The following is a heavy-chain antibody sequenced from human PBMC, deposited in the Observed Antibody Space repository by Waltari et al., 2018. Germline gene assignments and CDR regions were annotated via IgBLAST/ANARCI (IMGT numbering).Heavy chain of an antibody. Sequence: EVQLVESGGGLVKPGGSLRLSCAASGFTFTSYSMTWARPAPGKGLEWVASISRSSSYKYYADSVKGRFTISRDNAKNSLYLQMNSLRAEDTAVYYCARHPTGVDTGFADYWGQGTLVTVSS. CDR3: ARHPTGVDTGFADY. CDR2: ISRSSSYK. D-gene: IGHD5-18*01. CDR1: GFTFTSYS. J-gene: IGHJ4*02. V-gene: IGHV3-21*01.